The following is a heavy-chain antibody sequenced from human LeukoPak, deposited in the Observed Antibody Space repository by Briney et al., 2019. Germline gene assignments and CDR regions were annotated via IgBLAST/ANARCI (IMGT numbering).Heavy chain of an antibody. J-gene: IGHJ6*02. CDR3: AKEGYCSSTSCYSYYYYGMDV. Sequence: GGSLRLSCAASGFTFSSYAMSWVRQAPGKGLEWVSAISGSGGSTYYADSVKGRFTISRDNSKNTLCLQMNSLRAEDTAVYYCAKEGYCSSTSCYSYYYYGMDVWAQGTTVTVSS. CDR1: GFTFSSYA. V-gene: IGHV3-23*01. D-gene: IGHD2-2*02. CDR2: ISGSGGST.